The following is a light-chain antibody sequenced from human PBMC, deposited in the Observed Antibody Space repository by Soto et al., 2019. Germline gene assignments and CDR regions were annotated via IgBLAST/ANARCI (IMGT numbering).Light chain of an antibody. J-gene: IGKJ3*01. V-gene: IGKV3-11*01. Sequence: EIVLTQSPATLSLSPGERATLSCRASQSSSSYLAWYQQKPDQAPRLLIYDASNRATVIPARFSGSGSGTDFTLTISSLEPDDFAVYYCHQRRTWPFTFGPGTKVDIK. CDR2: DAS. CDR3: HQRRTWPFT. CDR1: QSSSSY.